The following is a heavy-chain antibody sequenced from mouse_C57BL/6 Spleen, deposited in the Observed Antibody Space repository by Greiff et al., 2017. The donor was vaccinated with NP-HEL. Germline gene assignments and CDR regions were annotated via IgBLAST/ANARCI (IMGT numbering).Heavy chain of an antibody. V-gene: IGHV1-18*01. J-gene: IGHJ2*01. CDR1: GYTFTDYN. CDR2: INPNNGGT. CDR3: ARGRPYGSSYYFDY. Sequence: EVQLQQSGPELVKPGASVKIPRKASGYTFTDYNMDWVKQSHGKSLEWIGDINPNNGGTIYNQKFKGKATLTVDKSSSTAYMELRSLTSEDTAVYYCARGRPYGSSYYFDYWGQGTTLTVSS. D-gene: IGHD1-1*01.